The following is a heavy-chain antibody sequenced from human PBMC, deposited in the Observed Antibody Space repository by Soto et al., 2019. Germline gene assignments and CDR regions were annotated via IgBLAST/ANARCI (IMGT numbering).Heavy chain of an antibody. V-gene: IGHV4-39*01. CDR3: ARRPDYYYYGLDV. Sequence: PSETLSLTCDVSGGPINSPDYYWTWIRQPPGKGLEWVGTISHSGSTYYNPSLKSRVTISVDTSKNQFSLNLSSVTAADTAVYYCARRPDYYYYGLDVWGQGTTVTVSS. CDR2: ISHSGST. J-gene: IGHJ6*02. CDR1: GGPINSPDYY.